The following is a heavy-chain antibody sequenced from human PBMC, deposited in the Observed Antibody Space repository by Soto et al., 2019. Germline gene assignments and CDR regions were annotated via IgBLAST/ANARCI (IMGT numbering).Heavy chain of an antibody. CDR1: GGSISSGDYY. V-gene: IGHV4-30-4*01. CDR3: ARAISPPPYSGDKTLGYYFDY. CDR2: IYYSGST. Sequence: SETLSLTCTVSGGSISSGDYYWSWIRQPPGKGLEWIGYIYYSGSTYYNPSLKSRVTISVDTSKNQFSLKLSSVTAADTAVYYCARAISPPPYSGDKTLGYYFDYWGQGTLVTVSS. J-gene: IGHJ4*02. D-gene: IGHD2-21*01.